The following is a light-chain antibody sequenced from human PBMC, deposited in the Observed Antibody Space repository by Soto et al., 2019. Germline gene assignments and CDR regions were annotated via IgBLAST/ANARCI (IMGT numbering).Light chain of an antibody. CDR1: QSTSSW. CDR3: QQYNSYSPT. V-gene: IGKV1-5*01. J-gene: IGKJ1*01. CDR2: DVS. Sequence: EIQMTQSPSTLSASVVDRVTITFRASQSTSSWLAWYQQKPGKAPKVLIYDVSSLESGVPSRFSGSGSGTEFTLTISSLQPDDFATYYCQQYNSYSPTFGQGTKVDI.